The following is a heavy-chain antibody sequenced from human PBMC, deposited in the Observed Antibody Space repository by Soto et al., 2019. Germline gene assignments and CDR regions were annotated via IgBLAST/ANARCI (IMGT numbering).Heavy chain of an antibody. J-gene: IGHJ3*02. CDR2: IYSGGST. D-gene: IGHD1-1*01. V-gene: IGHV3-66*01. CDR3: ARSLDDAFDI. CDR1: GFTFSTYN. Sequence: PGGSLRLSCAASGFTFSTYNMNWVRQAPGKGLEWVSVIYSGGSTYYADSVKGRFTISRDNSKNTLYLQMNSLRAEDTAVYYCARSLDDAFDIWGQGTMVTVSS.